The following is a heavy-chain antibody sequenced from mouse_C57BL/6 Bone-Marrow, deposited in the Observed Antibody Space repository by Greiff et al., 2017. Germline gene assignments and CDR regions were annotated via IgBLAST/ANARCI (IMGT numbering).Heavy chain of an antibody. J-gene: IGHJ2*01. CDR1: GFNIKDDY. CDR3: TTWTLYYFDY. Sequence: EVQLQQSGAELVRPGASVKLSCTASGFNIKDDYMHWVKQRPEQGLEWIGWIDPENGDTEYASKFQGKATITADTSSNTAYLQLSSLTSEDTAVYYCTTWTLYYFDYWGQGTTLTVSS. V-gene: IGHV14-4*01. D-gene: IGHD6-1*01. CDR2: IDPENGDT.